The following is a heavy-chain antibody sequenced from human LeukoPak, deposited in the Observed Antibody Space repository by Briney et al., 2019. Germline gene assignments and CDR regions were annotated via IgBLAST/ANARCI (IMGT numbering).Heavy chain of an antibody. CDR1: GHSFTSYW. Sequence: GESLKISCKGSGHSFTSYWSGWVRQMPGKGLEWMGIIYPGDSDTRYSPSFQGQVTISADKSISTAYLQWSSLKASDTAMYYCASQSGSGWYMNWFDPWGQGTLVTVSS. J-gene: IGHJ5*02. CDR3: ASQSGSGWYMNWFDP. D-gene: IGHD6-19*01. V-gene: IGHV5-51*01. CDR2: IYPGDSDT.